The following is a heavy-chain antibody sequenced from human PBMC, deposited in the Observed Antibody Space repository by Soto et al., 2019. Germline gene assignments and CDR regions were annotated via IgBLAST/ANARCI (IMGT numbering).Heavy chain of an antibody. CDR1: GFNFITFS. CDR2: ISASSSSI. Sequence: DVQLVESGGGLVKPGGSLRLSCAASGFNFITFSMNWVRQAPGKGLEWVSSISASSSSIYYAESVKGRFTVSRDNAKYSLYLQMNSLTAEDTALYYCVRDAYNRDAFEIWGQGTTVTVSS. V-gene: IGHV3-21*01. J-gene: IGHJ3*02. D-gene: IGHD1-20*01. CDR3: VRDAYNRDAFEI.